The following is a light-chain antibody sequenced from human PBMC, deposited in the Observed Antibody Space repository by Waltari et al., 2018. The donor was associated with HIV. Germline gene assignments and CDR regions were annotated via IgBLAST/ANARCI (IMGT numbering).Light chain of an antibody. CDR3: QQYVIPPYT. CDR1: ESLTVSY. V-gene: IGKV3-20*01. J-gene: IGKJ2*01. Sequence: ELVLTQSPGTLSLSPGERASLSCRASESLTVSYLAWYQWKPGQAPRLLIYGASNRATGIPARFSGSGSGTGFTLTISRLEPEDFAVYYCQQYVIPPYTFGQGTKLEIK. CDR2: GAS.